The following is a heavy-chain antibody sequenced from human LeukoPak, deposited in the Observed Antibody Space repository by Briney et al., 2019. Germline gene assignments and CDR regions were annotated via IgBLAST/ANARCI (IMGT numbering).Heavy chain of an antibody. D-gene: IGHD2-21*02. J-gene: IGHJ4*02. CDR1: GGSITNDNW. CDR3: ASGESDWEKEFDY. V-gene: IGHV4-4*02. Sequence: SETLSLTCAVTGGSITNDNWWSWVRQPPGKGLEWIGEIYHSGSTKCNPSLKSRVIISVDKSKNHFSLQLNSVAAEDTAVYYCASGESDWEKEFDYWGQGTLVTVSS. CDR2: IYHSGST.